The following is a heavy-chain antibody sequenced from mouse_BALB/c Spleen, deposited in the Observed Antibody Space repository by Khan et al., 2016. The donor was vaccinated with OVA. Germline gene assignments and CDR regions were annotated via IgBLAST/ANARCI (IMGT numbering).Heavy chain of an antibody. Sequence: QVQLKQSGPVLVKPGASVKMSCKASGYTFTDYIINWVRQRTGQGLEWIGQIYPGSGSTYYNEKFKGKATLTADKSSNTAYMQLRSLTSEDSAVYFCARSGYGSFGYWGQGTTLTVSS. V-gene: IGHV1-77*01. J-gene: IGHJ2*01. D-gene: IGHD1-1*01. CDR1: GYTFTDYI. CDR2: IYPGSGST. CDR3: ARSGYGSFGY.